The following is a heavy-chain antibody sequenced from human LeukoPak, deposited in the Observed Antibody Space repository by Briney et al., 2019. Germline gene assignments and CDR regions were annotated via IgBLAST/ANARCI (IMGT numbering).Heavy chain of an antibody. Sequence: GASVKVSCKTSGYTYTTYGLSWLRQAPGQGPEWMGWITAYNDKTLYSEKFQDRIIMTTDTPRSTAYMELRNLRSDDTAVYYCAKWGRLGQSSFFDHWGQGTLVTVSS. CDR3: AKWGRLGQSSFFDH. CDR1: GYTYTTYG. J-gene: IGHJ4*02. CDR2: ITAYNDKT. V-gene: IGHV1-18*01. D-gene: IGHD3-16*01.